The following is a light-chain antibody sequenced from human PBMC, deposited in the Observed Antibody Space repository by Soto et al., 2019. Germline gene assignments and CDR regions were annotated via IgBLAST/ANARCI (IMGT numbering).Light chain of an antibody. CDR1: SSDVGGYDY. Sequence: QSALTQPRSVSGSPGQSVTISCTGTSSDVGGYDYVSWYQHHPGKAPKLMIYDVSKRPSGVPDRFSGSKSGNTASLTISGLQAEDEADYYCCSSAGSYTFWVFGGGTKLTVL. CDR2: DVS. V-gene: IGLV2-11*01. CDR3: CSSAGSYTFWV. J-gene: IGLJ3*02.